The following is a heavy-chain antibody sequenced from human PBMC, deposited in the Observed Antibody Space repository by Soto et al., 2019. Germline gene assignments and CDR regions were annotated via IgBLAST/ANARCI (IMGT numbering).Heavy chain of an antibody. Sequence: QVQLVQSGAEVKKPGSSVKVSCKASGGTFSSYAISWVRQAPGQGLEWMGGIIPIFGTANYAQKFQGRVTITADKSTSTDYMELSSLRSEGTAVYYCAREGVIAVAGSFDYWGQGPLVTVSS. CDR3: AREGVIAVAGSFDY. D-gene: IGHD6-19*01. J-gene: IGHJ4*02. CDR2: IIPIFGTA. CDR1: GGTFSSYA. V-gene: IGHV1-69*06.